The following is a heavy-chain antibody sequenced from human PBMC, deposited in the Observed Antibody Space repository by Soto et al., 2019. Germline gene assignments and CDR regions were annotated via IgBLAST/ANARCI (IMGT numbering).Heavy chain of an antibody. D-gene: IGHD3-3*01. CDR1: GFTFSSYS. V-gene: IGHV3-48*02. CDR2: ISSSSSTI. J-gene: IGHJ6*02. CDR3: ARDVAITIFGVVTEVIFDYYGMDV. Sequence: GESLKISCAASGFTFSSYSMNWVRQAPGKGLEWVSYISSSSSTIYYADSVKGRFTISRDNAKNSLYLQMNSLRDEDTAVYYCARDVAITIFGVVTEVIFDYYGMDVWGQGTTVTVSS.